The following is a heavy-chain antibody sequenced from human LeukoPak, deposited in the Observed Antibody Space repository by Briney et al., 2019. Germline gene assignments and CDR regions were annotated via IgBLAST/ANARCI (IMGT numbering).Heavy chain of an antibody. V-gene: IGHV1-3*01. J-gene: IGHJ4*02. CDR2: INAGNGNT. Sequence: GASVKVSCKASGYTFTSYAMHWVRQAPGQRLEWMGWINAGNGNTKYSQKFQGRVTITRDTSASTAYMELSSLRSEDMAVYYCARVRQWQQLPFDYWGQGTLVTVSS. CDR3: ARVRQWQQLPFDY. D-gene: IGHD6-13*01. CDR1: GYTFTSYA.